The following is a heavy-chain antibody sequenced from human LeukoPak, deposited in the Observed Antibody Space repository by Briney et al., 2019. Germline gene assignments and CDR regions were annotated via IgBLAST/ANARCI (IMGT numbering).Heavy chain of an antibody. D-gene: IGHD6-13*01. CDR3: ARSRGYFDY. V-gene: IGHV4-59*01. CDR1: GGSISSYY. CDR2: IYYSGST. Sequence: SETLSLTCTVSGGSISSYYWSWIRQPPGKGLEWIGYIYYSGSTNYNPSLKSRVTISVDTSKNQFSLKLSSVTAADTALYYCARSRGYFDYWGQGTLVTVSS. J-gene: IGHJ4*02.